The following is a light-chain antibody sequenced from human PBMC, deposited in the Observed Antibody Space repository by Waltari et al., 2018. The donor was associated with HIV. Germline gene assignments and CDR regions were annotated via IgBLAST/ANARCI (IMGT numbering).Light chain of an antibody. Sequence: IVLTQSPGTLSLSPGQRATLSCRASETISNSYLAWYRQKPGQAPTLLIYGASVRAAAIPDRFSGTGSGTDFTLTISSLEPEDFAVYYCQHYQISPPEYTFGQGTKLEMK. CDR1: ETISNSY. V-gene: IGKV3-20*01. J-gene: IGKJ2*01. CDR3: QHYQISPPEYT. CDR2: GAS.